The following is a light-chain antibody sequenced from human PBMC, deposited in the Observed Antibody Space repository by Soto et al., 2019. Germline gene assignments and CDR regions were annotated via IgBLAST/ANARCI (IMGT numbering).Light chain of an antibody. Sequence: QSVLTQPPSVSGAPGQRGTISCTGSSSNIGAGYDVHWYQQLPGTAPKLLIYGNSNRPSGVPDRFSGSKSGTSASLAITGLQAEDEADYYCQSYDSSLSAHVFGTGTKLTVL. CDR3: QSYDSSLSAHV. J-gene: IGLJ1*01. CDR2: GNS. V-gene: IGLV1-40*01. CDR1: SSNIGAGYD.